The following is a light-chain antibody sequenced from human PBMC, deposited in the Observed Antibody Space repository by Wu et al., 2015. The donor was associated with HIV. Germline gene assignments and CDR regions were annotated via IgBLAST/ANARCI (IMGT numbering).Light chain of an antibody. CDR1: QSVSSNY. J-gene: IGKJ3*01. CDR2: GAS. CDR3: QQYNSWPPGFT. Sequence: EIVLTQSPGTLSLSPGERATLSCRASQSVSSNYLAWYQQKPGQPPRLLIYGASSRATGTPARFSGRGSGTDFTLSISSLQSEDFGVYYCQQYNSWPPGFTFGPGTKVEIK. V-gene: IGKV3-20*01.